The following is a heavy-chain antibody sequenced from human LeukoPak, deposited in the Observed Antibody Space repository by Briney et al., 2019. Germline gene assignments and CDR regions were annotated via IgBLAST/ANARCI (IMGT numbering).Heavy chain of an antibody. CDR2: INHSGST. J-gene: IGHJ4*02. CDR3: ARGENYDFWSGYSGVDY. V-gene: IGHV4-34*01. D-gene: IGHD3-3*01. CDR1: GGSISSYY. Sequence: SETLSLTCTVSGGSISSYYWSWIRQPPGKGLEWIGEINHSGSTNYNPSLKSRVTISVDTSKNQFSLKLSSVTAADTAVYYCARGENYDFWSGYSGVDYWGQGTLVTVSS.